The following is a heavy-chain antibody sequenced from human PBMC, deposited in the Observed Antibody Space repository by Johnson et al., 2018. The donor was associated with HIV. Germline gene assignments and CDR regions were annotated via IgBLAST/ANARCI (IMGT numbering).Heavy chain of an antibody. Sequence: VQLVESGGGLVQPGGSLRLSCAASGFAFRSYWMHWVRQAPGKGLVWVSVIYSGGSTYYADSVKGRFTISRDNSKNTLDLQMNSLRVEDAAVYYCATSTASDAFDIWGQGTIVTVSS. CDR2: IYSGGST. CDR1: GFAFRSYW. J-gene: IGHJ3*02. D-gene: IGHD1-1*01. CDR3: ATSTASDAFDI. V-gene: IGHV3-66*01.